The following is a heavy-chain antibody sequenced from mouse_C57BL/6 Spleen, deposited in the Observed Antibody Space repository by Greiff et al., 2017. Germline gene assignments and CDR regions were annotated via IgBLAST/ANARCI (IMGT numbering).Heavy chain of an antibody. V-gene: IGHV1-69*01. CDR3: ARSGWDFDY. CDR2: IDPSDSYT. D-gene: IGHD1-1*02. J-gene: IGHJ2*01. CDR1: GYTFTSYW. Sequence: QVQLQQPGAELVMPGASVKLSCKASGYTFTSYWMHWVKQRPGQGLEWIGEIDPSDSYTNYNQKFKGKSTLTVDKSSSTAYMQLSSLTSEDSAVYYCARSGWDFDYWGKGTTLTVSS.